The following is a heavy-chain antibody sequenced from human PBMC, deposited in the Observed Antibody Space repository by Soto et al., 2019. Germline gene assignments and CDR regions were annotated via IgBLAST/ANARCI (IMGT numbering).Heavy chain of an antibody. CDR1: GGSLSPNY. Sequence: SENLSLTCTVSGGSLSPNYWSWIRQPPGKGLEWVGYIYFGGTTSYTPSLRSRVTISLETSNSQFSLRLSSVTAADTAVYYCARRAQLWFAFEIWGQGTMVTVSS. CDR3: ARRAQLWFAFEI. D-gene: IGHD5-18*01. CDR2: IYFGGTT. J-gene: IGHJ3*02. V-gene: IGHV4-59*08.